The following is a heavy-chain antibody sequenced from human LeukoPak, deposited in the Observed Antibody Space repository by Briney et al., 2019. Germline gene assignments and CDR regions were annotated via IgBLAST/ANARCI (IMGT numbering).Heavy chain of an antibody. CDR2: ISGSGGST. J-gene: IGHJ4*02. Sequence: GGSLRLSCAASGFTFSSYATSWVRQAPGKGLEWVSAISGSGGSTYYADSVKGRFTISRDNSKNTLYLQMNSLRAEDTAVYYCAKGFGSYYYYDSSGFDYWGQGTLVTVSS. V-gene: IGHV3-23*01. D-gene: IGHD3-22*01. CDR3: AKGFGSYYYYDSSGFDY. CDR1: GFTFSSYA.